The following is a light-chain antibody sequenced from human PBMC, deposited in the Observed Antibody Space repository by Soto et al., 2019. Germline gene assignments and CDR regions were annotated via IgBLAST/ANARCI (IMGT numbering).Light chain of an antibody. CDR1: ESVTSS. CDR2: AAS. J-gene: IGKJ1*01. CDR3: QQYNIWPLWT. V-gene: IGKV3-15*01. Sequence: GRTKNPAPPSVSPGDRATLSRRASESVTSSLAWYQQKPGQPPRLLIYAASTRATDVPARFSGGGSETEFTLTISSLQSEDFAVYFCQQYNIWPLWTFGQGTKVDIK.